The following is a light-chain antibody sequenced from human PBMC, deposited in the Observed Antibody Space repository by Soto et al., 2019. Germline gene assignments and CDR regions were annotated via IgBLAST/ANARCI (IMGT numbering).Light chain of an antibody. J-gene: IGKJ3*01. CDR1: QTVSSTY. CDR3: LQYGSSPLFT. CDR2: GAS. V-gene: IGKV3-20*01. Sequence: EIVLTQSPGTLSLSPGERATLSCRASQTVSSTYLAWYQQKPGQAPRLLIFGASIRATGSPDRFSGSGSGTDFTLTINSLEPEDFAVYYCLQYGSSPLFTFGPGTKVDIK.